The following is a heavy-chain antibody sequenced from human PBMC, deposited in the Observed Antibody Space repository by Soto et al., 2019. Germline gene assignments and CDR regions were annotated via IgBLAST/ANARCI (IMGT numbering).Heavy chain of an antibody. J-gene: IGHJ4*02. CDR2: INHSGST. CDR3: ARFAYYYIWGSYRYTYFDY. V-gene: IGHV4-34*01. CDR1: GGSFSGYY. Sequence: QVQLQQWGAVLLKPSETLSLTCAVYGGSFSGYYWSWIRQPPGKGLEWNGEINHSGSTNYNPSLKSRVTISVYTSGDQFSLKLSSVTAAYTAVYYCARFAYYYIWGSYRYTYFDYWVQGTLVTVSS. D-gene: IGHD3-16*02.